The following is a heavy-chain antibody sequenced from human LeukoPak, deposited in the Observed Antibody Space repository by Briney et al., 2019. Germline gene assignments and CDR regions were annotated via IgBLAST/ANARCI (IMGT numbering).Heavy chain of an antibody. J-gene: IGHJ3*02. CDR2: IYYSGST. D-gene: IGHD3-10*01. Sequence: SETLSLTCTVSGGSISNYYWSWIRQPPGKGLEWIGYIYYSGSTNYNPSLKSRVTISVDTSKNQFSLKLSSVTAADTAVYYCAREGMVRGVNTGAFDIWGQGTMVTVSS. V-gene: IGHV4-59*12. CDR3: AREGMVRGVNTGAFDI. CDR1: GGSISNYY.